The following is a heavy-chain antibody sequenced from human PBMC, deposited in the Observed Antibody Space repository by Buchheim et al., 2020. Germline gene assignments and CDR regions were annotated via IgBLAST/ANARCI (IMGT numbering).Heavy chain of an antibody. V-gene: IGHV3-23*01. D-gene: IGHD2-21*02. CDR1: GFSFSRHA. CDR2: ISSSGGST. J-gene: IGHJ4*02. CDR3: ANIVVVTAINPYYFDD. Sequence: EVQLLESGGGLVQPGGSLRLSCAASGFSFSRHAMSWVRQAPGKGLEWVSAISSSGGSTYYADSVKGRFTISRDNSKNTLYLQMNSLRAEDTAVYYCANIVVVTAINPYYFDDWGKGTL.